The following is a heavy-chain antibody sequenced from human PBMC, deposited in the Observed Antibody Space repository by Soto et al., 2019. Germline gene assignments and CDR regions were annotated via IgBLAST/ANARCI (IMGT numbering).Heavy chain of an antibody. CDR2: INPNSGGT. CDR3: ARDLAPGHYEGPHWFDP. D-gene: IGHD4-17*01. V-gene: IGHV1-2*04. Sequence: QVQLVQSGAEVKKPGASVKVSCKASGYTFTGYYMHWVRQAPGQGLEWMGWINPNSGGTNYAQKLPGWVTMTRDTSVRTAYMELSRLRSDATAVYYCARDLAPGHYEGPHWFDPWGQGTLVTVSS. CDR1: GYTFTGYY. J-gene: IGHJ5*02.